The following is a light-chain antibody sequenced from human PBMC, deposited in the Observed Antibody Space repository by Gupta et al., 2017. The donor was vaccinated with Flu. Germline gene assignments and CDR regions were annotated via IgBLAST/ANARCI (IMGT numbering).Light chain of an antibody. V-gene: IGLV2-11*01. CDR1: SSDVGGYNY. Sequence: VTISCTGTSSDVGGYNYVSWYQQHPGKAPKLMIYDVSKRPSGVPDRFSGSKSGNTASLTISGLQAEDEADYYCCSYAGSDTYVFGTGTKVTVL. CDR3: CSYAGSDTYV. J-gene: IGLJ1*01. CDR2: DVS.